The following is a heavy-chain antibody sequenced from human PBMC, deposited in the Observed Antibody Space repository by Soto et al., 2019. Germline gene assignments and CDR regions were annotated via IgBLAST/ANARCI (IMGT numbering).Heavy chain of an antibody. CDR2: FHYSGRT. V-gene: IGHV4-39*01. Sequence: QLQLLESGPGLVKPSETLSLTCSVSGGSISSGPYSWGWIRQPPGKGLEWIGTFHYSGRTYYSPSLEGRVTISVDTSKNQFSLKVSSVTAADTAVFYCARLAGYCSGTSCYGYYGMDVWGQGTTVTVSS. D-gene: IGHD2-2*01. CDR1: GGSISSGPYS. J-gene: IGHJ6*02. CDR3: ARLAGYCSGTSCYGYYGMDV.